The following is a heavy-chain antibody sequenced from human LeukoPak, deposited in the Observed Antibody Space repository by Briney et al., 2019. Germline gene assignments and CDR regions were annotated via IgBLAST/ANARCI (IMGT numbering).Heavy chain of an antibody. CDR2: IYYSGRV. CDR3: ARDSAVSGYYYYGMDV. Sequence: PSETLSLTCTVSGGSVSSYYWSWIRQPPGKGLEWIGYIYYSGRVNYNPSLKSRVTISVDTSKNRFSLKLSSVTAADTAVYYCARDSAVSGYYYYGMDVWGQGTTVTVSS. J-gene: IGHJ6*02. D-gene: IGHD6-19*01. CDR1: GGSVSSYY. V-gene: IGHV4-59*02.